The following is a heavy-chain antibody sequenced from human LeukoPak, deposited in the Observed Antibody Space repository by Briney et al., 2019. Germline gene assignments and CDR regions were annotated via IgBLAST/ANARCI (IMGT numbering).Heavy chain of an antibody. CDR3: ARGRRGSYYTFQV. CDR1: GFSLSDYY. CDR2: VTSTGRST. J-gene: IGHJ4*02. D-gene: IGHD3-16*01. V-gene: IGHV3-11*01. Sequence: PGGSLRLSCAVSGFSLSDYYMNWVRQAPGNGLEWISYVTSTGRSTNYAGSVKGRFTISRDSAKNSVSLQLSSLTAEDTAVYYCARGRRGSYYTFQVWGQGTLVSVSS.